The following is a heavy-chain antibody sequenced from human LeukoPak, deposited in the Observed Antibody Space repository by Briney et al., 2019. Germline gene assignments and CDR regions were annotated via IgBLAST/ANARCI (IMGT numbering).Heavy chain of an antibody. CDR2: INPNSGGT. J-gene: IGHJ4*02. D-gene: IGHD6-19*01. Sequence: GASVKVTCKASGYTFTGYYRHWVRQAPGQGLEWMGWINPNSGGTNYAQKFQGRVTMTRDTSISTAYMELSRLRSDDTAVYYCARETLDGAVAYDYWGQGTLVTVSS. CDR3: ARETLDGAVAYDY. V-gene: IGHV1-2*02. CDR1: GYTFTGYY.